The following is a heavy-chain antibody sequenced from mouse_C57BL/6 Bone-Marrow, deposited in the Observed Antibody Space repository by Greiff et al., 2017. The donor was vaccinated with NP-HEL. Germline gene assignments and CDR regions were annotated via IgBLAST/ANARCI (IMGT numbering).Heavy chain of an antibody. D-gene: IGHD1-1*01. V-gene: IGHV5-6*02. Sequence: DVKLVESGGDLVKPGGSLKLSCAASGFTFSSYGMSWVRQTPDKRLEWVATISSGGSYTYYPASVQGRFTISSANAKNTLYLQMSSLKSEDTAMYYCASGGYYGSKYYYAMDYWGQGTSVTVSS. CDR2: ISSGGSYT. CDR3: ASGGYYGSKYYYAMDY. J-gene: IGHJ4*01. CDR1: GFTFSSYG.